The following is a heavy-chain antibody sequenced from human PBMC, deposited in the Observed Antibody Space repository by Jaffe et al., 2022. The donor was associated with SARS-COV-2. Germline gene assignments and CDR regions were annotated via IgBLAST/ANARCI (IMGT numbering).Heavy chain of an antibody. J-gene: IGHJ4*02. CDR1: GFTFDDYA. V-gene: IGHV3-43*02. CDR3: AKAGSDGWIWGSYRYTGRQEYYFDY. D-gene: IGHD3-16*02. CDR2: ISGDGGST. Sequence: EVQLVESGGGVVQPGGSLRLSCAASGFTFDDYAMHWVRQAPGKGLEWVSLISGDGGSTYYADSVKGRFTISRDNSKNSLYLQMNSLRTEDTALYYCAKAGSDGWIWGSYRYTGRQEYYFDYWGQGTLVTVSS.